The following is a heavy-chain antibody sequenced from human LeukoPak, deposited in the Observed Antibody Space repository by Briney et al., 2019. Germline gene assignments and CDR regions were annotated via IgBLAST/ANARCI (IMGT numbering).Heavy chain of an antibody. CDR3: ARDYSSSWYYFDY. D-gene: IGHD6-13*01. Sequence: ASVKVSCKTSGYTFTDFYMHWVRQAPGQGLEWMGWINPNSGGTNYAQKFQGRVTMTRDTSISTAYMELSRLRSDDTAVYYCARDYSSSWYYFDYWGQGTLVTASS. CDR1: GYTFTDFY. V-gene: IGHV1-2*02. J-gene: IGHJ4*02. CDR2: INPNSGGT.